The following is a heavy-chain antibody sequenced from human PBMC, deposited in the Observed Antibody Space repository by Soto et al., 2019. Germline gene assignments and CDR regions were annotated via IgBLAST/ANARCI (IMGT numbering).Heavy chain of an antibody. CDR2: ISSNGGST. D-gene: IGHD4-4*01. Sequence: GGALRLSCAASGFTFSSYAMHWVRQAPGKGLEYLSAISSNGGSTYYANSVKGRFTISRDNSKNTLYLQMGSLRAEGMAVYYCARGTVTTFVYWGQGTLVTVSP. J-gene: IGHJ4*02. CDR1: GFTFSSYA. CDR3: ARGTVTTFVY. V-gene: IGHV3-64*01.